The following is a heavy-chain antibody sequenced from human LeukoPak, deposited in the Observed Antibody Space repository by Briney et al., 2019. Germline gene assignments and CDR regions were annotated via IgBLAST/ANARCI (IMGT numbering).Heavy chain of an antibody. J-gene: IGHJ4*02. D-gene: IGHD3-3*01. CDR3: ALLGVTYYDFWSGYSNYFDY. CDR2: IYYSGST. V-gene: IGHV4-39*01. CDR1: GGSISSSSYY. Sequence: SSETLSLTCTVSGGSISSSSYYWGWIRQPPGKGLEWIGSIYYSGSTYYNPSLKSRVTISVDTSKNQFSLKLSSVTAADTAVYYCALLGVTYYDFWSGYSNYFDYWGQGTLVTVSS.